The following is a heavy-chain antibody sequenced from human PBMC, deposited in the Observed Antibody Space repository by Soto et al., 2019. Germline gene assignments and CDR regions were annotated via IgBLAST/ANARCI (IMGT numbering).Heavy chain of an antibody. V-gene: IGHV1-69*13. CDR2: IIPIFGTA. J-gene: IGHJ6*02. Sequence: QVQLVQSGAEVKKPGASVKVSCKASGYTFTSYGISWVRQAPGQGLEWMGWIIPIFGTANYAQKFQGRVTITADESTSTAYMELSSRRSEDTAVYYCAREGLRIAVADYYYYGMDVWGQGTKVTVSS. CDR1: GYTFTSYG. D-gene: IGHD6-19*01. CDR3: AREGLRIAVADYYYYGMDV.